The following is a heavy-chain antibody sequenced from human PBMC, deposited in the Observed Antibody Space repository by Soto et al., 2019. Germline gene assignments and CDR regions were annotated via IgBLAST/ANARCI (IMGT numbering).Heavy chain of an antibody. J-gene: IGHJ6*02. D-gene: IGHD6-13*01. V-gene: IGHV3-73*02. CDR3: ARVGYGLDV. CDR2: IRTRKNRYVT. CDR1: GFTFSVSA. Sequence: EVQLVQSGGGRVQPGGSLKLSCEASGFTFSVSAIHWVRLASGKGLEWVGRIRTRKNRYVTTYAASVKGRFSLSRDDSKNTAYLQMNSLKIEDTAVYYCARVGYGLDVWGQGTTVIVS.